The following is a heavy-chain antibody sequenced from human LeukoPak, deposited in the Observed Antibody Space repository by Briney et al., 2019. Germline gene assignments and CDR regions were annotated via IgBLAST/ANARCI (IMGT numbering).Heavy chain of an antibody. V-gene: IGHV3-30*15. D-gene: IGHD3-22*01. CDR1: GFTFSSYA. Sequence: GGSLTLSCTASGFTFSSYAMHWVRQPPAKGQELVVVITYDGSNKYYAESVKGRFTISRDNSKNTLYLQMSSLTAEDTAVYYCAREYDSSGSLGMGAWGQGTMVTVSS. J-gene: IGHJ4*02. CDR2: ITYDGSNK. CDR3: AREYDSSGSLGMGA.